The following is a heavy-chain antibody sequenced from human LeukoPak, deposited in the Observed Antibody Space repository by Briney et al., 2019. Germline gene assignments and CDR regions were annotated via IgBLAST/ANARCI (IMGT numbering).Heavy chain of an antibody. CDR1: GGSISSSSYY. V-gene: IGHV4-39*07. D-gene: IGHD3-10*01. J-gene: IGHJ3*02. CDR2: IYYSGST. Sequence: SETLSLTCTVSGGSISSSSYYWGWIRQPPGKGLEWIGSIYYSGSTNYNPSLKSRVTISVDTSKNQFSLKLSSVTAADTAVYYCAGRYGSGSYYRAPLSDDAFDIWGQGTMVTVSS. CDR3: AGRYGSGSYYRAPLSDDAFDI.